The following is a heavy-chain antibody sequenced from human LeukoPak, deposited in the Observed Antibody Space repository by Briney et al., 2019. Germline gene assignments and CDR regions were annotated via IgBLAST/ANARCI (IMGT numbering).Heavy chain of an antibody. Sequence: GGSLRLSCATSGFTFSSYGMHWGRQAPGKGLEWVAVIWYDESNKYYADSVKGRFTISRDNSKNTLYLQMNSLRAEDTAVYYCARGPLPWGSLDYWGQGTLVTVSS. CDR3: ARGPLPWGSLDY. D-gene: IGHD3-16*01. CDR1: GFTFSSYG. V-gene: IGHV3-33*01. J-gene: IGHJ4*02. CDR2: IWYDESNK.